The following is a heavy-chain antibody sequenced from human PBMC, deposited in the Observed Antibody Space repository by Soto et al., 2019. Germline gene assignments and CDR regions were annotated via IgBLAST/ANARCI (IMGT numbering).Heavy chain of an antibody. D-gene: IGHD1-26*01. J-gene: IGHJ4*02. V-gene: IGHV4-59*01. CDR1: GASIRSDH. CDR2: TYYSGST. CDR3: ARGRGRFDY. Sequence: PSETLSLTCTVSGASIRSDHWHWIRQPPGKGLEWIGYTYYSGSTNYNSSLKSRVIISVDTSKNQFSLTLTSVTAAVTAVYYCARGRGRFDYWGQGALVTVSS.